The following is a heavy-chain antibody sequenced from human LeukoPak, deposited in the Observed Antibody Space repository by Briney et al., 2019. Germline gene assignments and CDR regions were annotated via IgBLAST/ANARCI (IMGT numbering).Heavy chain of an antibody. CDR3: ARQRLGSGWQYYFDY. Sequence: SETLSLTCTVSGGSTSSSSYYWGWIRQPPGKGLEWIGSIYYSGSTYYNPSLKSRVTISVDTSKNQFSLKLSSVTAADTAVYYCARQRLGSGWQYYFDYWGQGTLVTVSS. CDR2: IYYSGST. D-gene: IGHD6-19*01. CDR1: GGSTSSSSYY. V-gene: IGHV4-39*01. J-gene: IGHJ4*02.